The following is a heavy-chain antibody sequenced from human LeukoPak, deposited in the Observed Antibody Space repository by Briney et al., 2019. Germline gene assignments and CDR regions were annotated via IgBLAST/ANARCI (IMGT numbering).Heavy chain of an antibody. CDR2: ISSSSSYI. CDR1: GFTLSSYS. D-gene: IGHD3-10*01. CDR3: ARVPMIRGVVIDHMDV. Sequence: PGGSLRLSCAASGFTLSSYSMNWVRQAPGKGLQWVSSISSSSSYIYYADSVKGRFTISRDNAKKSLCLEMNSLRAEDTAVYYCARVPMIRGVVIDHMDVWGKGTTVTISS. V-gene: IGHV3-21*01. J-gene: IGHJ6*03.